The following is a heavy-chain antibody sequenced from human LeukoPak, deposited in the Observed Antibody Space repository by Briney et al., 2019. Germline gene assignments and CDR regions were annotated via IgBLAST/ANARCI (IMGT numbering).Heavy chain of an antibody. CDR2: ISYDGSNK. CDR3: ARMSHIATAGTLFFDY. Sequence: GGSLTLSCAASGFAFSSYAMHWVRQAPGKGLERVAVISYDGSNKYYADSVKSRFTISRDNYKNTVYLLINNLRDEDTAVYYCARMSHIATAGTLFFDYWGQGTLVTVSS. D-gene: IGHD6-25*01. J-gene: IGHJ4*02. CDR1: GFAFSSYA. V-gene: IGHV3-30-3*01.